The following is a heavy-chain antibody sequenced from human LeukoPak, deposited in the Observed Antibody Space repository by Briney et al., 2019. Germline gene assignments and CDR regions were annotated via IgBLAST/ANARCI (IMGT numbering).Heavy chain of an antibody. CDR3: ARDRSPWINWFDP. D-gene: IGHD5-12*01. CDR1: GGSISSGGYY. J-gene: IGHJ5*02. CDR2: IYYSGST. Sequence: SETLSLTCTVSGGSISSGGYYWSWIRQHPGKGLEWIGYIYYSGSTYYNPTLKSRVTISVDTSKNQFSLKLSSVTAADTAVYYCARDRSPWINWFDPWGQGTLVTVSS. V-gene: IGHV4-31*03.